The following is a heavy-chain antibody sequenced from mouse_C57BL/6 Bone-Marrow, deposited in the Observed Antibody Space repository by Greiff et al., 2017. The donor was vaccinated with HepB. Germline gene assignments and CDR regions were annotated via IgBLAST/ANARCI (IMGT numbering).Heavy chain of an antibody. Sequence: EVMLVESGGDLVKPGGSLKLSCAASGFTFSSYGMSWVRQTPDKRLEWVATISSGGSYTYYPDSVKGRFTISRDNAKNTLYLQMSSLKSEDTAMYYCARPHYYGSSWYFDVWGTGTTVTVSS. CDR1: GFTFSSYG. CDR2: ISSGGSYT. CDR3: ARPHYYGSSWYFDV. D-gene: IGHD1-1*01. J-gene: IGHJ1*03. V-gene: IGHV5-6*02.